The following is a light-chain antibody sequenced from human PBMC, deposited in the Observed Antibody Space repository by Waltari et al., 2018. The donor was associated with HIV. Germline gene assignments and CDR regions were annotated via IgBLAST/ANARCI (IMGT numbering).Light chain of an antibody. J-gene: IGLJ3*02. CDR1: TLGDKF. Sequence: SYELTQPPSVSVSPGQTASITCSGDTLGDKFVSWYQQKPGQSPVLVIFQDTKRPSGIPDRFSGSNSGNTATLTISGTQAINEADYYCQVWDSSIWVFGGGTKLTVL. V-gene: IGLV3-1*01. CDR3: QVWDSSIWV. CDR2: QDT.